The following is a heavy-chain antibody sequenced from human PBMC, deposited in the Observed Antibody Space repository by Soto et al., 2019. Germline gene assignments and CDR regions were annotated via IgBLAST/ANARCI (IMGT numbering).Heavy chain of an antibody. CDR1: GFIFSTYV. V-gene: IGHV3-30-3*01. Sequence: QVQLVESGGDVVQPGRSLRLSCAASGFIFSTYVMHWVRQAPGKGLEWVALISKEGNKQYADSVKDRFTVSRDNSKXNLNLEMNSLRVEDTATYYCATEDESSGHAGTFQHWGQGTLVSVSP. CDR2: ISKEGNK. D-gene: IGHD3-22*01. J-gene: IGHJ1*01. CDR3: ATEDESSGHAGTFQH.